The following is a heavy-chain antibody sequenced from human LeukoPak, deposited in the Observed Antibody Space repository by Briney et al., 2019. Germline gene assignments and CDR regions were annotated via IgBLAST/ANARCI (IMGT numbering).Heavy chain of an antibody. Sequence: ASVKVSCKSAGYTFTGYYVHWVRQAPGQGLEWMGWINPNSGDTNSAQNFQGRVTMTRDKSITTAYMELSRLRSDDTAVYYCARGVGYYGSGNHYNPFDYWGQGTLVTVSS. CDR3: ARGVGYYGSGNHYNPFDY. CDR2: INPNSGDT. J-gene: IGHJ4*02. V-gene: IGHV1-2*02. D-gene: IGHD3-10*01. CDR1: GYTFTGYY.